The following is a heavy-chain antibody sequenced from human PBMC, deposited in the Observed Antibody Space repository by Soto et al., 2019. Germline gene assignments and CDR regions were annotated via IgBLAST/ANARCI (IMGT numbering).Heavy chain of an antibody. V-gene: IGHV3-30-3*01. CDR3: ARDGRLDTMMIMIYWFFDL. J-gene: IGHJ2*01. D-gene: IGHD3-16*01. CDR1: GFTFRKYA. CDR2: ISYDGSNK. Sequence: QEQLVESGGGVVQPGRSLKLFCAVSGFTFRKYAMYWVRQAPGKGLEWVALISYDGSNKYYADSVKGRFTISRDNSKNTLDLQMNSLGVEDTAVYYCARDGRLDTMMIMIYWFFDLWGRGTLVTVSS.